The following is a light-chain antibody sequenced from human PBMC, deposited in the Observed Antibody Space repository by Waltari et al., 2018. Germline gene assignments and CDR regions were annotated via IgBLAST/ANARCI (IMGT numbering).Light chain of an antibody. CDR2: DVS. V-gene: IGLV2-14*03. Sequence: QSALTQPASVSGSPRQSIPLSSPGTTSDFCGYNSVSWYQDHPGQDPKVIIYDVSNRPSGVADRFSGSKSGNTASLTISGLQAEDEADYYCSSQSSNDVVLFGGGTKLTVL. J-gene: IGLJ2*01. CDR3: SSQSSNDVVL. CDR1: TSDFCGYNS.